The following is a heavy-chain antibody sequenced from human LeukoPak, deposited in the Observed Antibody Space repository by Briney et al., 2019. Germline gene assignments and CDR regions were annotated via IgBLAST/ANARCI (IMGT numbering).Heavy chain of an antibody. V-gene: IGHV3-21*04. CDR2: ISSSSSYI. Sequence: GGSLRLSCAASGFTFSSYSMNWVRQAPGKGLEWVSSISSSSSYIYYADSVKGRFTISRDNAKNSLYLQMNSLRAEDTAVYYCARDRNTIFGVVDSAHFDYWGQGTLVTVSS. CDR1: GFTFSSYS. CDR3: ARDRNTIFGVVDSAHFDY. D-gene: IGHD3-3*01. J-gene: IGHJ4*02.